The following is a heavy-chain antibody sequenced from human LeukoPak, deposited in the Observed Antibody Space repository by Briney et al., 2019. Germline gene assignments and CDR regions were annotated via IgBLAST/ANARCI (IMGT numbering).Heavy chain of an antibody. V-gene: IGHV3-30*04. J-gene: IGHJ5*02. CDR3: AVIGAAGRGNHNWFDP. D-gene: IGHD6-13*01. CDR1: GFTFSSYA. Sequence: PGGSLRLSCAASGFTFSSYAMHWVRQAPGKGLEWVAVISYDGSNKYYADSVKGRFTISRDNSKNTLYLQMNSLRAEDTAVYYCAVIGAAGRGNHNWFDPWGQGTLVTVSS. CDR2: ISYDGSNK.